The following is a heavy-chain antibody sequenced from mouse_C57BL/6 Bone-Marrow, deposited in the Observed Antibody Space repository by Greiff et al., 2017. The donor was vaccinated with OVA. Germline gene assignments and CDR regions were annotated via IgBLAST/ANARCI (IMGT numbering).Heavy chain of an antibody. CDR2: ISSGGSYT. J-gene: IGHJ1*03. V-gene: IGHV5-6*01. CDR3: ARLLTWYFDV. CDR1: GFTFSSYG. Sequence: DVHLVESGGDLVKPGGSLKLSCAASGFTFSSYGMSWVRQTPDQRLEWVATISSGGSYTYYPDNVKGRFTISRDNAKNTLYLQMSSLKSEDTAMDYCARLLTWYFDVWGTGTTVTVSS. D-gene: IGHD1-3*01.